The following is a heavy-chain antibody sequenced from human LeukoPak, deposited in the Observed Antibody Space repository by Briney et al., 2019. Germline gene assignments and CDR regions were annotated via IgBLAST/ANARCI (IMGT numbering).Heavy chain of an antibody. CDR2: IYYSGST. CDR3: AREGFRCSGGSCYDAFDI. CDR1: GGSISRYY. J-gene: IGHJ3*02. D-gene: IGHD2-15*01. V-gene: IGHV4-59*12. Sequence: SETLSLTCTVSGGSISRYYWSWIRQPPGKGLEWIGYIYYSGSTNYNPSLKSRVIISVDTSKKQLSLKLSSVTAADTAVYYCAREGFRCSGGSCYDAFDIWGQGTMVTVSS.